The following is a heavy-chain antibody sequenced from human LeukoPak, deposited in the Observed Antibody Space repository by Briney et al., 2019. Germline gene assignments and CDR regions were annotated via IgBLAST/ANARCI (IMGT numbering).Heavy chain of an antibody. CDR1: GGSISSSDYY. Sequence: SETLSLTCTVSGGSISSSDYYWGWIRQPPGKGLEWIGSIYYSGSTYYNPSLKSRVTISVDTSKNQFSLKLSSVTAADTAVYYCARVIAVSGPRSRILTHNWFDPWGQGTLVTVSS. CDR2: IYYSGST. J-gene: IGHJ5*02. CDR3: ARVIAVSGPRSRILTHNWFDP. V-gene: IGHV4-39*07. D-gene: IGHD6-19*01.